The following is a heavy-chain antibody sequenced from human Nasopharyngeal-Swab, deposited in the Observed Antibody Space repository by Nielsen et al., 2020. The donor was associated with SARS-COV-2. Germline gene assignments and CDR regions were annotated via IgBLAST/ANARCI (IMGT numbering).Heavy chain of an antibody. CDR2: ISYDGTNK. J-gene: IGHJ4*02. CDR1: GFTFSDYA. V-gene: IGHV3-30*18. Sequence: GGSLRLSCAASGFTFSDYAMHWVRQVPGKGLEWVAVISYDGTNKFYPASVKGRFTISRGNFRNTLSLQMNSLRPEDTAVYFCVKDRIVATNLFDYWGQGTQVTVSS. D-gene: IGHD5-12*01. CDR3: VKDRIVATNLFDY.